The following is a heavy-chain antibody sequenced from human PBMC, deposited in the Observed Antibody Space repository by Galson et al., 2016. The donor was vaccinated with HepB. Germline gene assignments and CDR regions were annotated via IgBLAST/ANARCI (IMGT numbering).Heavy chain of an antibody. CDR2: IDWVDEK. CDR1: GFSLSTSGLC. V-gene: IGHV2-70*01. Sequence: PALVKPTQTLTLTCTFSGFSLSTSGLCMTWIRQPPGKALEWLALIDWVDEKYYTTSLKTRLTISKGTSKNQVVLRMTNMDPVDTATYYCARLSGWSDRHLDSWGQGTLVTVSS. J-gene: IGHJ4*02. D-gene: IGHD6-19*01. CDR3: ARLSGWSDRHLDS.